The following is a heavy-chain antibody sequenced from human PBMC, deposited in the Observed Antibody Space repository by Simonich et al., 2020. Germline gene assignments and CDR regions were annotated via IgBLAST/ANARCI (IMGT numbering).Heavy chain of an antibody. V-gene: IGHV4-38-2*01. CDR2: IYHSGRT. CDR3: ARVGYSNYYYYGMDV. D-gene: IGHD6-13*01. CDR1: GYSISSGYS. Sequence: QVQLQESGPGLVKPSETLSLTCAVSGYSISSGYSWGWIRQPPGKGLEWIGSIYHSGRTNYNPSLKSRVTISVDTSKNQFSLKLSSVTAADMAVYYCARVGYSNYYYYGMDVWGQGTTVTVSS. J-gene: IGHJ6*02.